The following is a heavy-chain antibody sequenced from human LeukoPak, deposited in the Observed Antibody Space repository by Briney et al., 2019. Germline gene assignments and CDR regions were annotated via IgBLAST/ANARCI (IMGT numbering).Heavy chain of an antibody. J-gene: IGHJ4*02. CDR1: GYSFTSYW. V-gene: IGHV5-51*01. CDR3: ARRPGPGYSYAYYFDY. Sequence: LGESPKISCKGSGYSFTSYWIGWVRQMPGKGLEWMGVIYPGDSNIRYSPSFQGRVTISADNSITTAYLQWSSLTASDTAIYYCARRPGPGYSYAYYFDYWGQGALVTVSS. D-gene: IGHD5-18*01. CDR2: IYPGDSNI.